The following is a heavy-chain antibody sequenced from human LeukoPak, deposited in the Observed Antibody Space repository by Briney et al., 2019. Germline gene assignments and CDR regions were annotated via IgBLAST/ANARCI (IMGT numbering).Heavy chain of an antibody. V-gene: IGHV4-34*01. Sequence: PSETLSLTCAVYGGSFSGYYWSWIRQPPGKGLEWIGEINHSGSTNYNPSLKSRVTISVDTSKNQFSLKLSSVTAADTAVYYCASGGLRRNDYWGQGTLVTVSS. J-gene: IGHJ4*02. CDR3: ASGGLRRNDY. CDR1: GGSFSGYY. CDR2: INHSGST. D-gene: IGHD4/OR15-4a*01.